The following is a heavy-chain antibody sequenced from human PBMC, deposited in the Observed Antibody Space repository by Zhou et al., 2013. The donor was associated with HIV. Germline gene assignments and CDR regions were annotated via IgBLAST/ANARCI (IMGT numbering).Heavy chain of an antibody. D-gene: IGHD4-17*01. CDR1: GGTFSTYP. CDR2: IIPIFGTA. Sequence: QVQLVQSGPEVMRPGSSVKVSCETSGGTFSTYPVSWVRQAPGQGLEWMGGIIPIFGTANYAQKFQGRVTITTDESTSTAYMELSSLRSEDTAVYYCARVFYGDYGQYYFDYWAREPWSPSPQ. CDR3: ARVFYGDYGQYYFDY. V-gene: IGHV1-69*05. J-gene: IGHJ4*02.